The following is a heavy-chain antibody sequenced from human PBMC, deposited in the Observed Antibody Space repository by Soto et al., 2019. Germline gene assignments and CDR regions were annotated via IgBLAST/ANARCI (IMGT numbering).Heavy chain of an antibody. CDR1: GFIFNIYA. J-gene: IGHJ3*02. Sequence: GGSLRLSCAASGFIFNIYAMNWVRQAPGKGLEWVSAISSTDDSTYYSDSVKGRFTISRDNSKHTLYLQMNSLRAEDTALYYCAKEGNYYAFDIWGQGTLVTVSS. CDR2: ISSTDDST. V-gene: IGHV3-23*01. D-gene: IGHD1-7*01. CDR3: AKEGNYYAFDI.